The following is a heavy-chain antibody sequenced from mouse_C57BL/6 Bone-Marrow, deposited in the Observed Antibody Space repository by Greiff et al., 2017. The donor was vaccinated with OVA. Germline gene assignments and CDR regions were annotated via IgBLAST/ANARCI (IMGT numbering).Heavy chain of an antibody. D-gene: IGHD2-5*01. Sequence: QVQLQQPGAELVKPGASVKMSCKASGYTFTSYWITWVKQRPGQGLEWIGDIYPGSGSTNYNEKLKSKATLTVDTSSSTAYMELNSLTSEDSAVYYCAREYSNYDYAMDYWGQGTSVTVSS. CDR3: AREYSNYDYAMDY. CDR2: IYPGSGST. CDR1: GYTFTSYW. J-gene: IGHJ4*01. V-gene: IGHV1-55*01.